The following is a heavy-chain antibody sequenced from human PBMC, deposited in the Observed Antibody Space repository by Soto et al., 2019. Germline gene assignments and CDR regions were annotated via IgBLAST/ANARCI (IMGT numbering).Heavy chain of an antibody. Sequence: EVQVLESGGGLVQPGGSLRLSCAGSGFTFINFAMNWVRQAPGKGLEWVSSISGGGDAAFFPDSVRGRFTISRDNPKNTVTLQMNSLGVDDTAVYYCARKILGSTTRPNYWYFELWGRGTLVTVSS. J-gene: IGHJ2*01. CDR3: ARKILGSTTRPNYWYFEL. CDR1: GFTFINFA. D-gene: IGHD7-27*01. V-gene: IGHV3-23*01. CDR2: ISGGGDAA.